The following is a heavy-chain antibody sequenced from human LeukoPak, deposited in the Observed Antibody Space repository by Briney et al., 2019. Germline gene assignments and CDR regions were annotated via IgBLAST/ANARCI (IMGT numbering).Heavy chain of an antibody. Sequence: SVKVSCKASGGTFSSYAISWVRQAPGQGLEWMGGIIPIFGTANYAQKFQGRVTITADESTTTAYMELSSLRSEDTAVYYCARASYYDFWSGYYVWFDPWGQGTLVTVSS. CDR3: ARASYYDFWSGYYVWFDP. D-gene: IGHD3-3*01. J-gene: IGHJ5*02. CDR2: IIPIFGTA. CDR1: GGTFSSYA. V-gene: IGHV1-69*13.